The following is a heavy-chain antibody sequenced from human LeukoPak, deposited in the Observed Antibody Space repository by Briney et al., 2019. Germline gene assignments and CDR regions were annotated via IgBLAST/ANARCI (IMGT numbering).Heavy chain of an antibody. CDR1: GYTFSDYY. Sequence: GASVKVFCKASGYTFSDYYIHWVRQAPGQGLQWMGWINPKTGDTNYPQKSQGSVTMTRDTPISTAYMELSRLRSDDTAVYYCAREEIAVGGPPPRWFDSWGQGTLVTVSS. D-gene: IGHD6-19*01. J-gene: IGHJ5*01. CDR3: AREEIAVGGPPPRWFDS. V-gene: IGHV1-2*02. CDR2: INPKTGDT.